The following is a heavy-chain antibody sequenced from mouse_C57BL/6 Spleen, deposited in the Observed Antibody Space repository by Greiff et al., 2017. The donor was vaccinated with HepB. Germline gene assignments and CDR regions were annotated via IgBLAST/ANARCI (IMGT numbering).Heavy chain of an antibody. V-gene: IGHV1-26*01. Sequence: VQLQQSGPELVKPGASVKISCKASGYTFTDYYMNWVKQSHGKSLEWIGDINPNNGGTSYNQKFKGKATLTVDKSSSTAYMELRSLTSEDSAVYYCARAYGSYFDYWGQGTTLTVSS. CDR3: ARAYGSYFDY. J-gene: IGHJ2*01. CDR2: INPNNGGT. CDR1: GYTFTDYY. D-gene: IGHD1-1*01.